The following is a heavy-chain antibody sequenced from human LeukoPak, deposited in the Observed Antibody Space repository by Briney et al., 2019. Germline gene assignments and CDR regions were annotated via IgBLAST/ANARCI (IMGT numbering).Heavy chain of an antibody. CDR3: ARDLEISCGGDCFNYYYYMDV. V-gene: IGHV4-61*02. CDR2: IYTSGST. J-gene: IGHJ6*03. Sequence: SETLSLTCTVSGGSISSGSCYWSWIRQPAGKGLDWIGRIYTSGSTNYNPSLKSRVTISVDTSKNQFSLKLSSVTAADTAVYYCARDLEISCGGDCFNYYYYMDVWGKGTTVTISS. CDR1: GGSISSGSCY. D-gene: IGHD2-21*02.